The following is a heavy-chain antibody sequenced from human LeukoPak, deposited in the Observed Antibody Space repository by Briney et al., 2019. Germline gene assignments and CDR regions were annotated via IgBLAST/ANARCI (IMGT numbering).Heavy chain of an antibody. D-gene: IGHD3-22*01. J-gene: IGHJ4*02. Sequence: SETLSLTCTVSGGSISSYYWGWIRQPPGKGLEWIGSIYYSGSTYYNPSLKSRVTISVDTSKDQFSLKLSSVTAADTAVYYCARYSSGYFFHFDYWGQGTLVTVSS. CDR3: ARYSSGYFFHFDY. CDR1: GGSISSYY. V-gene: IGHV4-39*01. CDR2: IYYSGST.